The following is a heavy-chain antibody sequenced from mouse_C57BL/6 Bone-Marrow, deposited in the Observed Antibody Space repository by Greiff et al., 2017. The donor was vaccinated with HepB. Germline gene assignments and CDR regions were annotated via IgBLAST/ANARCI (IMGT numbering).Heavy chain of an antibody. V-gene: IGHV7-3*01. D-gene: IGHD4-1*01. CDR1: GFTFTDYY. J-gene: IGHJ2*01. Sequence: EVMLVESGGGLVQPGGSLSLSCAASGFTFTDYYMSWVRQPPGKALEWLGFIRNKANGYTTEYSASVKGRFTISRDNSQSILYLQMNALRAEDSATYYCARSLTGKDFDYWGQGTTLTVSS. CDR2: IRNKANGYTT. CDR3: ARSLTGKDFDY.